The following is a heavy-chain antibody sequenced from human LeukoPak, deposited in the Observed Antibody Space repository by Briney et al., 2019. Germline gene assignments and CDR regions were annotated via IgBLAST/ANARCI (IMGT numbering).Heavy chain of an antibody. J-gene: IGHJ5*02. CDR2: ISAYNGNT. CDR1: GYTFTSYG. CDR3: ARAGGRSWFDP. Sequence: ASVKVSCKASGYTFTSYGISWVRQAPGQGLEWMGWISAYNGNTNYAQKLQGRVTMTTDTSTSTAYVELSRLTSDDTAVYYCARAGGRSWFDPWGQGTLVTVSS. V-gene: IGHV1-18*01.